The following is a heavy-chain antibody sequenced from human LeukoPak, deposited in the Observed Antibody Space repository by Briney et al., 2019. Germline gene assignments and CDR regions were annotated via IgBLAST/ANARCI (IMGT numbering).Heavy chain of an antibody. V-gene: IGHV3-23*01. Sequence: GGSLRLPCTASGFIVSSSYMSWVRQAPGKGLEWVSAISGSGGSTYYADSVKGRFTISRDNSKNTLYLQMNSLRAEDTAVYYCAKVGYYDSSGYYVFDYWGQGTLVTVSS. CDR1: GFIVSSSY. D-gene: IGHD3-22*01. CDR3: AKVGYYDSSGYYVFDY. J-gene: IGHJ4*02. CDR2: ISGSGGST.